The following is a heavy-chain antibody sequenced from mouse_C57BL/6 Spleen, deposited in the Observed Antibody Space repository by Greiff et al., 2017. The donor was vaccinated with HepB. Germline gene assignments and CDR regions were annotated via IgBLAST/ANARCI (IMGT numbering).Heavy chain of an antibody. D-gene: IGHD1-1*01. CDR1: GYTFTSYW. V-gene: IGHV1-61*01. CDR2: IYPSDSET. J-gene: IGHJ2*01. Sequence: VQLQQSGAELVRPGSSVKLSCKASGYTFTSYWMDWVKQRPGQGLEWIGNIYPSDSETHYNQKFKDKATLTVAKSSSTAYMQLSSLTSEDSAVYYCAYYGSSYREFDYWGQGTTLTVSS. CDR3: AYYGSSYREFDY.